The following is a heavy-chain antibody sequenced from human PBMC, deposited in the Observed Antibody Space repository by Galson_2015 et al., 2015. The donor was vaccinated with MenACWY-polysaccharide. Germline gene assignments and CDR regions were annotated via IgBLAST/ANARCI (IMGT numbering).Heavy chain of an antibody. V-gene: IGHV1-18*01. Sequence: QSGAEVKKPGASVRVSCKASGYTFTNHFITWVRQAPGQGLEWMGWISGNDGDTDYAQKFQGRVTMTTDTSTSTVYMDLGSLKSDDTAIYYCASSSRNFDYYSDLWGRGTLVTGSS. D-gene: IGHD4-11*01. J-gene: IGHJ2*01. CDR2: ISGNDGDT. CDR1: GYTFTNHF. CDR3: ASSSRNFDYYSDL.